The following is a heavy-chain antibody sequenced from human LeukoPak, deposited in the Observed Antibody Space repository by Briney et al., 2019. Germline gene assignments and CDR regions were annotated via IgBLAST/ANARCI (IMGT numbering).Heavy chain of an antibody. D-gene: IGHD5-18*01. J-gene: IGHJ5*02. Sequence: GESLKISCKGSGYSFTSYWVGWVRQMPGKGLEWMGIIYPGDSDTRYSPSFQGQVTISADKSISTAYLQWSSLKASDTAMYYCARHLRLWQNWFDPWGQGTLVTVSS. CDR1: GYSFTSYW. CDR3: ARHLRLWQNWFDP. V-gene: IGHV5-51*01. CDR2: IYPGDSDT.